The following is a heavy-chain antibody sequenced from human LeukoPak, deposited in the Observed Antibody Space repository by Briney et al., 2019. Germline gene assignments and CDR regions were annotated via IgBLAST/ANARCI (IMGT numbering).Heavy chain of an antibody. CDR3: ASDSPLYFYYADV. J-gene: IGHJ6*03. V-gene: IGHV3-48*01. CDR1: GFTFSSYS. CDR2: ISSSSSTI. Sequence: SGGSLRLSCAASGFTFSSYSMNWVRQAPGKGLEWVSYISSSSSTIYYADSVKGRFTISRDNSKNTLYLQINSLRVEDTSVYYCASDSPLYFYYADVWGKGTTVTVSS.